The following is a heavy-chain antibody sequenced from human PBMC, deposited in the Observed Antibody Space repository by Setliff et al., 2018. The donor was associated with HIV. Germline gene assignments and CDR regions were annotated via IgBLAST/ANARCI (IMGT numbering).Heavy chain of an antibody. CDR3: ASPTSDLYSGSPE. V-gene: IGHV4-39*01. CDR2: IYYSGST. CDR1: GGSISSSSYY. D-gene: IGHD1-26*01. J-gene: IGHJ4*02. Sequence: SETLSLTCTVSGGSISSSSYYWGWIRQPPGKGLEWIGSIYYSGSTYYNPSLKSRVTISVDTAKNQFSLKLSSVTAAYTAVYYCASPTSDLYSGSPEWGQGTLVTVSS.